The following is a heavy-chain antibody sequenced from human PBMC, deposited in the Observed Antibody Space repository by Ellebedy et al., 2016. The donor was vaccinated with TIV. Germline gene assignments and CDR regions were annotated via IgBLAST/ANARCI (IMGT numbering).Heavy chain of an antibody. CDR1: GGSISSYY. V-gene: IGHV4-59*01. D-gene: IGHD3-3*01. Sequence: SETLSLTCTVSGGSISSYYWSRIRQPPGKGLEWIGYIYYSGSTNYNPSLKSRVTISVDTSKNQFSLKLSSVTAADTAVYYCARDRAYYDFWSGYSNYYGMDVWGQGTTVTVSS. J-gene: IGHJ6*02. CDR3: ARDRAYYDFWSGYSNYYGMDV. CDR2: IYYSGST.